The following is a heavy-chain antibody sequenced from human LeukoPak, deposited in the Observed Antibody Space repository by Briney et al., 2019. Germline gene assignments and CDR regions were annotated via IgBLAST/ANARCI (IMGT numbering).Heavy chain of an antibody. Sequence: ASVKVSCKASGYTFTGYYMHWVRQAPGQGLEWMGWINPNSGGTNYAQKFQGRVTMTRDTSISTAYMELRSLRSDDTAVYYRARLDYYYYMDVWGKGTTVTISS. CDR3: ARLDYYYYMDV. J-gene: IGHJ6*03. CDR2: INPNSGGT. CDR1: GYTFTGYY. V-gene: IGHV1-2*02.